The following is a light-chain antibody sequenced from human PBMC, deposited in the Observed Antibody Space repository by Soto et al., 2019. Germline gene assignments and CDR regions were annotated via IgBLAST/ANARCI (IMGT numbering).Light chain of an antibody. CDR3: QRFDDYPIT. V-gene: IGKV1-9*01. CDR1: QDISSY. Sequence: DIQLTQSPSFLSASVGDRVTITCRASQDISSYLAWYQQKPGKAPKFLIYAASTLQSGVPSRFSGSGSATEFTRTASSLQPADFATYYYQRFDDYPITFGQGTRLEIK. CDR2: AAS. J-gene: IGKJ5*01.